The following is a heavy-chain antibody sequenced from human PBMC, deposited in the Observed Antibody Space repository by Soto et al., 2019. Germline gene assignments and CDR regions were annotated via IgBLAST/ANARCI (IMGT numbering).Heavy chain of an antibody. Sequence: VQLVQSGAEVKKPGSSVKVSCKASGGTFSSYAISWVRQAPGQGLEWMGGIIPILGTANYAQKFQGRVTITADESTSPGYMELSSLGSEDTAVYYCASPPYSSSWADFQHWGQGTLVTVSS. D-gene: IGHD6-13*01. CDR2: IIPILGTA. V-gene: IGHV1-69*01. J-gene: IGHJ1*01. CDR1: GGTFSSYA. CDR3: ASPPYSSSWADFQH.